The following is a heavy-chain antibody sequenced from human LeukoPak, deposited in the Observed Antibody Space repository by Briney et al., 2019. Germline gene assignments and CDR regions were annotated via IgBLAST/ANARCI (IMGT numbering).Heavy chain of an antibody. CDR1: GFTFSSYA. CDR3: ARYYDFWSGEYYFDY. CDR2: ISGSGSST. V-gene: IGHV3-23*01. D-gene: IGHD3-3*01. J-gene: IGHJ4*02. Sequence: GGSLRLSCAASGFTFSSYAMSWVRLAPGKGLEWVSSISGSGSSTYYADSVKGRFTISRDNSKNTLYLQMNSLRAEDTAVYYVARYYDFWSGEYYFDYWGQGTLVTVSS.